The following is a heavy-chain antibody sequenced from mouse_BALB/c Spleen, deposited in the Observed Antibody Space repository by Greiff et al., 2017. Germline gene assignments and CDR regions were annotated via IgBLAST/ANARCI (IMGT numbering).Heavy chain of an antibody. J-gene: IGHJ1*01. CDR3: ARKDYGNWYFDV. V-gene: IGHV5-17*02. CDR1: GFTFSSFG. Sequence: EVKLVESGGGLVQPGGSRKLSCAASGFTFSSFGMHWVRQAPEKGLEWVAYISSGSSTIYYADTVKGRFTISRDNPKNTLFLQMTSLRSEDTAMYYCARKDYGNWYFDVWGAGTTVTVSS. D-gene: IGHD2-1*01. CDR2: ISSGSSTI.